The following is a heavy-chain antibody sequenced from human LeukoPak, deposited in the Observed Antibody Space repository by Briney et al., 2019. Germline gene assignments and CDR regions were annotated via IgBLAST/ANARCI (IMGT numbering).Heavy chain of an antibody. V-gene: IGHV3-30*02. J-gene: IGHJ3*02. CDR1: GFTFSSYG. CDR3: ARAGGTYYGIAFDI. D-gene: IGHD1-26*01. Sequence: GGSLRLSCAASGFTFSSYGVHWVRQAPGKGLEWVAFIRYDGSNKYYADSVKGRFTISRDNSKNTLYLHVNSLRPEDRAVYYCARAGGTYYGIAFDIWSQGTMVTVSS. CDR2: IRYDGSNK.